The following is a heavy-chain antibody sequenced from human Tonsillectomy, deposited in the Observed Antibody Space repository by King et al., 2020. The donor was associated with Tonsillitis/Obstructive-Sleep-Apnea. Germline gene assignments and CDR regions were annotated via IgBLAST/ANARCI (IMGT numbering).Heavy chain of an antibody. CDR1: GCTFRSYW. CDR3: ARCYYYDSSGYYSYYYYGMYV. J-gene: IGHJ6*02. CDR2: INSDGSST. V-gene: IGHV3-74*02. D-gene: IGHD3-22*01. Sequence: QLVQSGGGLVQPGGSLRLSCAASGCTFRSYWMHWVRQAPGKGLVWVSRINSDGSSTSYADCVKGRFTISRDNAKNTLYLQMNSLRAEDTAVYYCARCYYYDSSGYYSYYYYGMYVWGQGTTVTVSS.